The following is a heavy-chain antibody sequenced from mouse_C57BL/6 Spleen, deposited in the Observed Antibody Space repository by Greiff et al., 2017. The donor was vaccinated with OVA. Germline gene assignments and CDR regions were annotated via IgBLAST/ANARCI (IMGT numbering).Heavy chain of an antibody. CDR2: IYPGDGDT. D-gene: IGHD4-1*01. Sequence: LEESGPELVKPGASVKISCKASGYAFSSSWMNWVKQRPGKGLEWIGRIYPGDGDTNYNGKFKGKATLTADKSSSTAYMQLSSLTSEDSAVYFCARERLGAFDYWGQGTTLTVSS. V-gene: IGHV1-82*01. CDR3: ARERLGAFDY. J-gene: IGHJ2*01. CDR1: GYAFSSSW.